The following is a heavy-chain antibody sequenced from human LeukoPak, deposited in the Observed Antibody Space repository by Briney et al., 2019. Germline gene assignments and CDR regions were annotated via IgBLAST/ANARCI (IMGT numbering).Heavy chain of an antibody. D-gene: IGHD4-11*01. CDR1: GVSTSSTTYY. J-gene: IGHJ5*02. Sequence: SETLSLTCSVSGVSTSSTTYYWGWIRLPPGKGLEWIGSISYSGTIYYNPSLKSRLIISMDMSKSQFSLKVNSVTAADTAIYSGAGHDGTVSLTWFDPWGQGTLVTVSS. CDR3: AGHDGTVSLTWFDP. CDR2: ISYSGTI. V-gene: IGHV4-39*01.